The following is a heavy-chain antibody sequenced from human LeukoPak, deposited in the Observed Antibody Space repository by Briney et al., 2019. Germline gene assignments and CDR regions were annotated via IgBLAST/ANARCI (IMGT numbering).Heavy chain of an antibody. Sequence: GGSLRLSCAASGFTFSRYWMSWVRQAPGKGLEWVANIRKDGSEKYYVDSVKGRFTMSRGNAKNSLYLQMNSLGAEDTAVYYCVRGDYYDSSGSFVFDYWGQGTLVTVSS. CDR3: VRGDYYDSSGSFVFDY. CDR1: GFTFSRYW. D-gene: IGHD3-22*01. CDR2: IRKDGSEK. V-gene: IGHV3-7*03. J-gene: IGHJ4*02.